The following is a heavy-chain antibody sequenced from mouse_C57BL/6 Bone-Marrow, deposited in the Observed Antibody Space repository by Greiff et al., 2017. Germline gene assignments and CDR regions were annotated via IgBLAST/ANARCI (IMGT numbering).Heavy chain of an antibody. J-gene: IGHJ2*01. CDR1: GYTFTSYG. D-gene: IGHD1-1*01. CDR3: GRVLRWGVYFDY. CDR2: IYPRSGNT. V-gene: IGHV1-81*01. Sequence: VKLMESGAELARPGASVKLSCKASGYTFTSYGISWVKQRTGQGLEWIGEIYPRSGNTYYNEKFKGKATLTADKSSSTAYMELRSLTSEDSAVYFCGRVLRWGVYFDYWGQGTTLTVSS.